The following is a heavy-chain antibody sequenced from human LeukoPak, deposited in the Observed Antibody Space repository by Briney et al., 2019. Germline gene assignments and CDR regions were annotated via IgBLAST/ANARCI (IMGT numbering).Heavy chain of an antibody. CDR1: GGSISSSYW. J-gene: IGHJ3*02. CDR3: AGAYCGGDCYSGRTFDI. V-gene: IGHV4-4*02. D-gene: IGHD2-21*02. Sequence: PSGALSLTCAVSGGSISSSYWWSWVRQPPGKGREWIGEVYHSGSTNYRPSLKSRVTLSVDKSKNQFSLRLNSVTAADTAVYYCAGAYCGGDCYSGRTFDIWGQGTMVTVSS. CDR2: VYHSGST.